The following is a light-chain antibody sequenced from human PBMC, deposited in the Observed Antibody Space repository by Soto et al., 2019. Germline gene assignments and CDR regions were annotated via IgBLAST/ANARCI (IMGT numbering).Light chain of an antibody. CDR1: SSDVGGYNY. CDR3: SSYAGSSNYV. CDR2: EVN. J-gene: IGLJ1*01. Sequence: QSVLTQPPSASGSPGQSVTISCTGTSSDVGGYNYVSWYKQHPGKAPKLMIYEVNKRPSGVPDRFSGSKSANTASLTVSGLQAEDEADYYCSSYAGSSNYVFGTGTKLTVL. V-gene: IGLV2-8*01.